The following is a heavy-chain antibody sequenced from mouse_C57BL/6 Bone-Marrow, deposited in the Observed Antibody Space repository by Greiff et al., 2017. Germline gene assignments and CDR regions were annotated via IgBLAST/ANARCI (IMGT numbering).Heavy chain of an antibody. Sequence: QVQLQQPGAELVMPGASVKLSCKASGYTFTSYWMHWVKQRPGQGLEWIGEIDPSDSYTNYNQKFKGKSTLTVDKSSSTAYMQLSSLTSEDSAVYYCAREAWLRRRDYAMDYWGQGTSVTVSS. CDR1: GYTFTSYW. CDR2: IDPSDSYT. D-gene: IGHD2-2*01. CDR3: AREAWLRRRDYAMDY. V-gene: IGHV1-69*01. J-gene: IGHJ4*01.